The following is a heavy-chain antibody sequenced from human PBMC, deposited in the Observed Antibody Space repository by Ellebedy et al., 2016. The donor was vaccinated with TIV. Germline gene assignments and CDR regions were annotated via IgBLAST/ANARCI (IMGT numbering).Heavy chain of an antibody. CDR2: INPNSGGT. D-gene: IGHD3-10*01. CDR3: ARAHNFYGSGSYNWFDP. V-gene: IGHV1-2*02. J-gene: IGHJ5*02. Sequence: ASVKVSCKASGYNFIDDFLHWVRQAPGQGLEWMGRINPNSGGTKYAQKFEGRVTITRDTSISTVYMELTKLRSDDSAVYYCARAHNFYGSGSYNWFDPWGQGTLVTVSS. CDR1: GYNFIDDF.